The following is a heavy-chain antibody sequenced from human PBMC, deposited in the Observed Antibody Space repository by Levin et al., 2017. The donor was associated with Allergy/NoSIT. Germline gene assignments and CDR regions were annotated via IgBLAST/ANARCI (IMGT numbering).Heavy chain of an antibody. CDR2: INPNSGGT. D-gene: IGHD6-19*01. V-gene: IGHV1-2*02. Sequence: ASVKVSCKASGYTFTGYYMHWVRQAPGQGLEWMGWINPNSGGTNYAQKFQGRVTMTRDTSISTAYMELSRLRSDDTAVYYCARDSRKGSGWYGWFDPWGQGTLVTVSS. CDR3: ARDSRKGSGWYGWFDP. CDR1: GYTFTGYY. J-gene: IGHJ5*02.